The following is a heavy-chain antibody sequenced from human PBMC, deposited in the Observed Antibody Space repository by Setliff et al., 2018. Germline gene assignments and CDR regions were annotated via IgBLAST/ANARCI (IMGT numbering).Heavy chain of an antibody. D-gene: IGHD7-27*01. CDR1: GYTFTDYY. V-gene: IGHV1-69*13. J-gene: IGHJ4*02. CDR3: ARDQTGDGVRFDY. Sequence: SVKVSCKASGYTFTDYYIHWVREAPGQGLEWMGGIIPMFGTNYAQKFQGRVTITADESTSTAYMELSRLRSDDTAVYYCARDQTGDGVRFDYWGQGTLVTVS. CDR2: IIPMFGT.